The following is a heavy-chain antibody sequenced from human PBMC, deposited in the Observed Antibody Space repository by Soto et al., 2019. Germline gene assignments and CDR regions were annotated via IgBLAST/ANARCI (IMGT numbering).Heavy chain of an antibody. J-gene: IGHJ4*02. D-gene: IGHD1-26*01. CDR1: GFTFSSYA. CDR3: ARGGAIVGATLEARAL. CDR2: ISYDGSNK. Sequence: ESGGGVVQPGRSLRLSCAASGFTFSSYAMHWVRQAPGKGLEWVAVISYDGSNKYYADSVKGRFTISRDNSKNTLYLQMNSLRAEDTAVYYCARGGAIVGATLEARALWGQGTLVTVSS. V-gene: IGHV3-30-3*01.